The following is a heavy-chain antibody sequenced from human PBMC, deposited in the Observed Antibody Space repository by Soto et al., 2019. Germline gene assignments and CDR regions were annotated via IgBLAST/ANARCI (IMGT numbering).Heavy chain of an antibody. J-gene: IGHJ4*02. CDR2: ISYDGSNK. V-gene: IGHV3-30*18. CDR3: AKGAMTDIVVVPAAMVPDY. CDR1: GFNFSSYG. Sequence: TGGSLRLSCAASGFNFSSYGMHWVRQAPGKGLEWVAVISYDGSNKYYADSVKGRFTISRDNSKNTLYLQMNSLRAEDTAVYYCAKGAMTDIVVVPAAMVPDYWGQGTLVTVSS. D-gene: IGHD2-2*01.